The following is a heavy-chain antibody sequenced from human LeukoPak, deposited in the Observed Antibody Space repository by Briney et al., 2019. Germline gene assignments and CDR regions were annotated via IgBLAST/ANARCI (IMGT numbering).Heavy chain of an antibody. V-gene: IGHV3-9*01. Sequence: GGSLRLSCAASGFTFDDYAMHWVRQAPGKGLEWVSGISWNSGSIGYADSVKGRFTISRDNAKNSLYLQMNSLRAEDTALYYCAKDAYSTSGSDGYFHHWGQGTLVTVSS. D-gene: IGHD3-16*01. CDR2: ISWNSGSI. CDR1: GFTFDDYA. CDR3: AKDAYSTSGSDGYFHH. J-gene: IGHJ1*01.